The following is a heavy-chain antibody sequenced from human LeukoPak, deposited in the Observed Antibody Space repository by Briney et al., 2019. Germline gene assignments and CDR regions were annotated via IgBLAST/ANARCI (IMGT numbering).Heavy chain of an antibody. V-gene: IGHV3-23*01. D-gene: IGHD6-13*01. Sequence: PAGGSLRLSCAASGFTFSSSGMSWVRQAPGKGRELVSAIIGSGGSTYYADSATGPLTISRDTSKHTLYLQMNSPRAEDTAVYYCAPNPYSSSRDSYYYYYTDVWGKATTVTAS. CDR3: APNPYSSSRDSYYYYYTDV. CDR1: GFTFSSSG. CDR2: IIGSGGST. J-gene: IGHJ6*03.